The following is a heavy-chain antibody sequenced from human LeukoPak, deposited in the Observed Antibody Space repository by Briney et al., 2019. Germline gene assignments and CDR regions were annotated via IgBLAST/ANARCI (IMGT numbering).Heavy chain of an antibody. CDR1: GGSISSGGYY. CDR2: IYHSGST. CDR3: ARVPYSNYGYYYCMDV. D-gene: IGHD4-11*01. Sequence: NPSETLSLTCTVSGGSISSGGYYWRWIRQPPGKGLEWIGYIYHSGSTYYNPSLKSRVTISVDRSKNQVSLKLSSVTAADTAVYYCARVPYSNYGYYYCMDVWGKGTTVTVSS. V-gene: IGHV4-30-2*01. J-gene: IGHJ6*03.